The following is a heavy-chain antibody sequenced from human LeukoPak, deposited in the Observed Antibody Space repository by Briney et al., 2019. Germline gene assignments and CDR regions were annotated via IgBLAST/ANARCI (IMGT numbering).Heavy chain of an antibody. CDR2: IYPGDSDT. CDR1: GYSFTSYW. V-gene: IGHV5-51*01. D-gene: IGHD3-10*01. Sequence: GESLKISCKGSGYSFTSYWIGWVRQMPGKGLEWMGIIYPGDSDTRYSPSFQGQVTISADKSISTAYLQWSSLKASDTAMHYCARYGSGSYSYYYYYGMDVWGQGTTVTVSS. J-gene: IGHJ6*02. CDR3: ARYGSGSYSYYYYYGMDV.